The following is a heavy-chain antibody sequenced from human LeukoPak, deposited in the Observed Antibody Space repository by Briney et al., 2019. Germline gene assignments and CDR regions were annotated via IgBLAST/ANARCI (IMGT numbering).Heavy chain of an antibody. CDR2: IYSGGST. CDR3: ARRDILTGYLD. V-gene: IGHV3-66*01. D-gene: IGHD3-9*01. CDR1: GFTVSSNY. J-gene: IGHJ4*02. Sequence: GGSLRLSCAASGFTVSSNYMSWVRQAPGKGLEWVSVIYSGGSTYYADSVKGRFTISRDNSKNTLYLQMNSLRAEDTAVYYCARRDILTGYLDWGQGTLVTVSS.